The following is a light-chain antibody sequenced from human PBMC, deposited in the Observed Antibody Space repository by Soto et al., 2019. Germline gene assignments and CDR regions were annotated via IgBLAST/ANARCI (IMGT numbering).Light chain of an antibody. CDR1: QSVSSN. J-gene: IGKJ2*01. V-gene: IGKV3-15*01. CDR2: GAS. Sequence: EIVMTQSPATLSVSPGERATLSCRASQSVSSNLAWYQQKPGQAPRLLNYGASTRATGIPARFSGSGSGTEFTLTISSRQSEDFEVYYCQQYNNWPYTVGQGTKLEIK. CDR3: QQYNNWPYT.